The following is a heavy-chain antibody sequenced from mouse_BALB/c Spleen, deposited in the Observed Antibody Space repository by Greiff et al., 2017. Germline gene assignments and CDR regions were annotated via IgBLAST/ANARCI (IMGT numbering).Heavy chain of an antibody. J-gene: IGHJ2*01. D-gene: IGHD1-1*01. CDR2: INPSTGYT. CDR1: GYTFTSYW. Sequence: QVQLQQSGAELAKPGASVKMSCTASGYTFTSYWMHWVKQRPGQGLEWIGYINPSTGYTEYNQKFKDKATLTADKSSSTAYMQLSSLTSEDSAVYYCASITTTWVYWGQGTTLTVSS. CDR3: ASITTTWVY. V-gene: IGHV1-7*01.